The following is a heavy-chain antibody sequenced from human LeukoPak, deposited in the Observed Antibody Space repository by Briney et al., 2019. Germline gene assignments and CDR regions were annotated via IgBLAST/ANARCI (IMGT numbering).Heavy chain of an antibody. V-gene: IGHV3-21*06. Sequence: GGSLRLSCAASGFIFNTYSMNLVRQAPGKGLEWVSSISGNSDYIFYADSVKGRFTISRDNDKNLVSLQMNSLRADDTAVYYCAREPLRGGWFDPWGQGAQVTVSS. CDR1: GFIFNTYS. CDR2: ISGNSDYI. J-gene: IGHJ5*02. CDR3: AREPLRGGWFDP. D-gene: IGHD1-14*01.